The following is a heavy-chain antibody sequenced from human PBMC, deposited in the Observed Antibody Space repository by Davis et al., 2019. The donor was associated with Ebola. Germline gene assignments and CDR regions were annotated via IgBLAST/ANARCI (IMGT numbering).Heavy chain of an antibody. CDR1: AFSFSSYS. V-gene: IGHV3-48*02. D-gene: IGHD5-24*01. Sequence: GESLKISCAASAFSFSSYSMNWVRQAPGKGLEWVSYIITSSSPIYYAASVKGRFTISRDNSKNSLYVQMNSLRDEDTAVYYCARDQGRDGGGVVSWGKGTLVTVSS. CDR3: ARDQGRDGGGVVS. CDR2: IITSSSPI. J-gene: IGHJ4*02.